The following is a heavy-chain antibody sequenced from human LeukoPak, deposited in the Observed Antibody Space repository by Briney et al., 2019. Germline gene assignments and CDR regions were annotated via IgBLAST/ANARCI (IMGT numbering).Heavy chain of an antibody. CDR3: AGESRAHLNAFDI. V-gene: IGHV3-30*04. CDR2: ISYDGSNK. Sequence: GGPLRLSCADSGFTFSGYAMHWVRQAPGKGLEWVAVISYDGSNKYYADSVKGRFTISRDNSKNTLYLQMNSLRAEDTAVYYCAGESRAHLNAFDIWGQGTMVTVSS. J-gene: IGHJ3*02. CDR1: GFTFSGYA.